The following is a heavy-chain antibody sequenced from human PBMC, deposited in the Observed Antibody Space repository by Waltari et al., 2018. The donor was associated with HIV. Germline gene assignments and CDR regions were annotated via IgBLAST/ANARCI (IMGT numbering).Heavy chain of an antibody. Sequence: VQLVESGGGSIKTGGYLRLSWEASGFSVYTHWMVWIGQGPGMGLVWIARINSDGSTRECADAVKGRFVISRDNGRNTVYLQLNSLRVEDTAVYFCARASHYFEFSTFDGDYYFDLWGRGTRVAVSS. J-gene: IGHJ4*02. CDR3: ARASHYFEFSTFDGDYYFDL. V-gene: IGHV3-74*01. D-gene: IGHD3-9*01. CDR1: GFSVYTHW. CDR2: INSDGSTR.